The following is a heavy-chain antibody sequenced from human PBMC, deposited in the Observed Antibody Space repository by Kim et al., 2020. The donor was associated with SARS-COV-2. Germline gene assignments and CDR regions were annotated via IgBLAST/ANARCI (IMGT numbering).Heavy chain of an antibody. Sequence: SETLSLTCTVSGGSISSYYWSWIRQPPGKGLEWIGYIYYSGSTNYNPSLKSRVTISVDTSKNQFSLKLSSVTAADTAVYYCARRVYSSGWYGGPVGWFDPWGQGTLVTVSS. V-gene: IGHV4-59*08. CDR2: IYYSGST. J-gene: IGHJ5*02. D-gene: IGHD6-19*01. CDR3: ARRVYSSGWYGGPVGWFDP. CDR1: GGSISSYY.